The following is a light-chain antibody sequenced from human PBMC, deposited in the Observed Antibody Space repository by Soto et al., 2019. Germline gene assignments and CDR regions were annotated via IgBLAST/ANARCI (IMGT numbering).Light chain of an antibody. Sequence: QSALTQPASVSVSPGQSITISCTGTSSDVGGYNYVSWYQHHPGKAPKLIIYDITNRPSGVSNPFSGSKSGNTASLTISGLQPEDEADYYCSSYTNSNTRQIVFGTGTKLTVL. CDR1: SSDVGGYNY. CDR2: DIT. V-gene: IGLV2-14*03. CDR3: SSYTNSNTRQIV. J-gene: IGLJ1*01.